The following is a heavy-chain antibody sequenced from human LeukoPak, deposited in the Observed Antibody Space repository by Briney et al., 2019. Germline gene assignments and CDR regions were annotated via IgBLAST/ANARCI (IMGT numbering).Heavy chain of an antibody. CDR3: ARGKADYGVNYRGFSDYYYMDV. CDR1: GYTFTSYG. CDR2: ISAYNGNT. J-gene: IGHJ6*03. D-gene: IGHD4-23*01. V-gene: IGHV1-18*01. Sequence: RASVKVSCKASGYTFTSYGISWVRQAPGQGLEWMGWISAYNGNTNYAQKLQGRVTITTDESTTTAYMELSSLGPEDTAVYYCARGKADYGVNYRGFSDYYYMDVWGKGTTVTVSS.